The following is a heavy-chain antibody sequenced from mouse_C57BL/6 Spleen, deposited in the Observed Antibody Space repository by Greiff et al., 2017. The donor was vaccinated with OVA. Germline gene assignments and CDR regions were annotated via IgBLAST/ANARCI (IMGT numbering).Heavy chain of an antibody. CDR2: IYPSDSET. CDR1: GYTFTSYW. V-gene: IGHV1-61*01. CDR3: AREGATTVVATPFDY. Sequence: VQLQQPGAELVRPGSSVKLSCKASGYTFTSYWMDWVKQRPGQGLEWIGNIYPSDSETHYNQKFKDKATLTVDKSSSTAYMQLSSLTSEDSAVYYCAREGATTVVATPFDYWGQGTTLTVSS. J-gene: IGHJ2*01. D-gene: IGHD1-1*01.